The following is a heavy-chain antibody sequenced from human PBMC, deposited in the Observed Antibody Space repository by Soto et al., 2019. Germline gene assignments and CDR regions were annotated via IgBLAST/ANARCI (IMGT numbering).Heavy chain of an antibody. Sequence: GESLKISCKGSGYSFTNYWIGWVRQMPGKGLEWMGFIYPGDSDTRYSPSFQGQVTISADKSISTAYLQWSSLKASDTAMYYCATTLKSSYVSGNTPLYYYGLDVWGQGTTVTVSS. D-gene: IGHD3-10*01. V-gene: IGHV5-51*01. CDR1: GYSFTNYW. CDR2: IYPGDSDT. CDR3: ATTLKSSYVSGNTPLYYYGLDV. J-gene: IGHJ6*02.